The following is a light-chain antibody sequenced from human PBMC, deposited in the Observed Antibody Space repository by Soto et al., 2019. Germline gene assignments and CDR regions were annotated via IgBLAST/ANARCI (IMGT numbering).Light chain of an antibody. V-gene: IGKV4-1*01. CDR2: WAS. J-gene: IGKJ4*01. CDR1: QSVLYSSNNKNY. Sequence: DIVMTQSPDSLAVSLGERATINCKSSQSVLYSSNNKNYLAWYQQKRGQSPKLLIYWASTRESGVPDRCSGSGSGTDFTLTISSLQAEDMAVYYCQQYYSSPLTFGGGTKVEIK. CDR3: QQYYSSPLT.